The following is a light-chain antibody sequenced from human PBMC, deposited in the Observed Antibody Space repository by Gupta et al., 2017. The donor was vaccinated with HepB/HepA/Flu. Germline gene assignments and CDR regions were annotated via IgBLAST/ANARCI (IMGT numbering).Light chain of an antibody. Sequence: DIVMTQSPDSLAVSLGERATINCKSSQSVLYSSNNMNYLAWYQRKPGQPPKLLIYWASTRESGVPDRFSGSGSGTDFTLTISSLQAEDVAVYYCQQYYSTPWTFGQGTKVEVK. J-gene: IGKJ1*01. CDR3: QQYYSTPWT. V-gene: IGKV4-1*01. CDR2: WAS. CDR1: QSVLYSSNNMNY.